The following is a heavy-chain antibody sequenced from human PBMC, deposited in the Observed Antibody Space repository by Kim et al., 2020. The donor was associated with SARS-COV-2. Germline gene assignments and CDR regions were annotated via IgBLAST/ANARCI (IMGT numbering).Heavy chain of an antibody. CDR2: ISGSGSNT. V-gene: IGHV3-23*01. J-gene: IGHJ5*02. D-gene: IGHD4-4*01. CDR1: GFTFGSYA. Sequence: GGFLRLSCAASGFTFGSYAMNWVRQAPGEGLEWVSGISGSGSNTYYADSVKGRFTISRDNSKNTLYLQMNSLRAEDTAVYYCARDQNSINIRWFDPWGQGTLVTLPS. CDR3: ARDQNSINIRWFDP.